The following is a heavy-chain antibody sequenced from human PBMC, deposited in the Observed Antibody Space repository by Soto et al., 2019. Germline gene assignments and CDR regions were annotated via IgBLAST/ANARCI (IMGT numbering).Heavy chain of an antibody. CDR2: IRSSSGFI. D-gene: IGHD3-3*01. J-gene: IGHJ4*02. CDR1: GFTFSSYT. Sequence: PGGSLRLSCAASGFTFSSYTMNWVRQAPGKGLEWVSSIRSSSGFIYYAVSVKCRFTISRDDAKNSLYLQMNSLRPEDTAPYYCARGLGATRWSGYYLGFDYWGRGTRV. V-gene: IGHV3-21*06. CDR3: ARGLGATRWSGYYLGFDY.